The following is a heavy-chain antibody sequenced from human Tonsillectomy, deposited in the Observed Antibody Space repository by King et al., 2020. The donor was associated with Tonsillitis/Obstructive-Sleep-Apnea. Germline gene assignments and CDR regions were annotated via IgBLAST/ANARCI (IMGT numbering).Heavy chain of an antibody. CDR1: GGSISSSSYY. CDR2: IYYSGST. V-gene: IGHV4-39*01. D-gene: IGHD3-22*01. CDR3: ARGDAVVVIPFDH. Sequence: QLQESGPGLVKPSETLSLTCTVSGGSISSSSYYWGWIRQPPGEGMEWIGSIYYSGSTYYNPSLKSRVTIYVDTSKNQFSLKLRSVTAADTAVYYCARGDAVVVIPFDHWGQGTLVTVSS. J-gene: IGHJ4*02.